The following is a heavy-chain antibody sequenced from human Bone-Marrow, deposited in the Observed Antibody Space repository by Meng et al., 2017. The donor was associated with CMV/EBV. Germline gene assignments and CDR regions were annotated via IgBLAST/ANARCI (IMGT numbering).Heavy chain of an antibody. J-gene: IGHJ5*02. V-gene: IGHV3-53*01. CDR3: ARLTILKDDWFDP. CDR2: IYSGGST. CDR1: GFTFDDYG. Sequence: GESLKISCAASGFTFDDYGMSWVRQAPGKGLEWVSVIYSGGSTYYADSVKGRFTISRDNSKNTLYLQMNSLRAEDTAVYYCARLTILKDDWFDPWGQGTLVTVSS. D-gene: IGHD3-3*01.